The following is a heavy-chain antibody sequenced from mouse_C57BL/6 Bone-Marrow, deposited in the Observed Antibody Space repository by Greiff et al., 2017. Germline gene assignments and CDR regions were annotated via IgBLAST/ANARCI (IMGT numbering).Heavy chain of an antibody. V-gene: IGHV1-59*01. J-gene: IGHJ1*03. CDR3: ARWGGYPWYFDV. CDR2: IDPSDSYT. D-gene: IGHD2-2*01. CDR1: GYTFTSYW. Sequence: VQLQQPGAELVRPGTSVKLSCKASGYTFTSYWMHWVKQRPGQGLEWIGVIDPSDSYTNYNQKFKGKATLTVDTSSSKAYMQLSSLTSEDSAVYYCARWGGYPWYFDVWGTGTTVTVSS.